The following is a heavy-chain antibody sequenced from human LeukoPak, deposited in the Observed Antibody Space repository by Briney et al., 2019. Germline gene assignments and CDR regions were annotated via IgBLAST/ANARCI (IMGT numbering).Heavy chain of an antibody. CDR3: ARDQVDYYYYYYMDV. Sequence: SETLSLTCTVSGGSISSYYWSWIRQPPGKGLEWIGYMYYSGSTNYNPSLKSRVTISVDTSKNQFSLKLSSVTAADTAVYYCARDQVDYYYYYYMDVWGKGTTVTVSS. CDR2: MYYSGST. D-gene: IGHD3-9*01. V-gene: IGHV4-59*01. CDR1: GGSISSYY. J-gene: IGHJ6*03.